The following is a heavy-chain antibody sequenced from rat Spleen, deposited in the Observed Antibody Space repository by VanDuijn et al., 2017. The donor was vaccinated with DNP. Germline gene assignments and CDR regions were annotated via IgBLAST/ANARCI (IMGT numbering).Heavy chain of an antibody. J-gene: IGHJ2*01. Sequence: EVKLVESGGGLVQPGRSLKLSCVASGFTFNNYWMTWIRQAPGKGLEWVASITNTGGSTYYPDSVKGRFTISRDNAQNTLFLQMSKLGSEDTAIYYCARGPNYGGDSDYFDYWGQGVMVTVSS. V-gene: IGHV5-31*01. CDR1: GFTFNNYW. D-gene: IGHD1-11*01. CDR3: ARGPNYGGDSDYFDY. CDR2: ITNTGGST.